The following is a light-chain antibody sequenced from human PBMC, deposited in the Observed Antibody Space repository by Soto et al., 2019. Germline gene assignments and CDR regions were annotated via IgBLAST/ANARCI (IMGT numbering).Light chain of an antibody. CDR3: CSYATTTTFV. J-gene: IGLJ1*01. V-gene: IGLV2-23*02. CDR1: SSDVGTYNL. CDR2: EDN. Sequence: QSALTQPASVSGSPGQSITISCTGTSSDVGTYNLVSWYQQHPGKAPKLLISEDNKRPSGISNRFSGSKSGNTASLSISGLQAEDEADYYCCSYATTTTFVFGTGTKAAVL.